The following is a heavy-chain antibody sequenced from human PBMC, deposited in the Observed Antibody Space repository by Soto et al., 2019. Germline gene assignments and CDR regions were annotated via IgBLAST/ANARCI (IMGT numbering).Heavy chain of an antibody. J-gene: IGHJ3*02. CDR1: GFSISSSSYY. Sequence: PSETLSLTCTFSGFSISSSSYYWGWIRQPPGKGLEWIGSIYYSGSTYYNPSLKSRVTISVDTSKNQFSLKLSSVTAADTAVYYCARDQLYYYDSFGRPLYGLDIWGQGTMVTVSS. D-gene: IGHD3-22*01. CDR3: ARDQLYYYDSFGRPLYGLDI. CDR2: IYYSGST. V-gene: IGHV4-39*02.